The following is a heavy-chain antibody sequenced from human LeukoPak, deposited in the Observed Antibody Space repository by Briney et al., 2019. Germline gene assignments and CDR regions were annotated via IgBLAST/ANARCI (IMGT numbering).Heavy chain of an antibody. CDR3: ARVLDDLRGSTVLGLDY. J-gene: IGHJ4*02. CDR1: GGSFSGYY. D-gene: IGHD2-2*01. CDR2: INHSGST. Sequence: SETLSLTCAVYGGSFSGYYWSWIRQPPGKGLEWIGEINHSGSTNYNPSLKSRVTISVDTSKNQFSLKLSSVTAADTAVYYCARVLDDLRGSTVLGLDYWGQGTLVTVSS. V-gene: IGHV4-34*01.